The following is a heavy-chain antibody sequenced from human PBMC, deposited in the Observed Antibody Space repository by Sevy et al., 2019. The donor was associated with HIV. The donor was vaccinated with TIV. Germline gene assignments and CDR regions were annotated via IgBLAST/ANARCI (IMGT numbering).Heavy chain of an antibody. Sequence: GGSLRLSCAASGFTVSSNYMSWVRQAPGKGLEWVSVIYSGGGTYYADSVKGRFIISRDNSKNTLYLQMNSLRAEDTAVYYCARGRGTGYSYGFDYWGQGTLVTVSS. CDR1: GFTVSSNY. V-gene: IGHV3-66*01. J-gene: IGHJ4*02. D-gene: IGHD5-18*01. CDR3: ARGRGTGYSYGFDY. CDR2: IYSGGGT.